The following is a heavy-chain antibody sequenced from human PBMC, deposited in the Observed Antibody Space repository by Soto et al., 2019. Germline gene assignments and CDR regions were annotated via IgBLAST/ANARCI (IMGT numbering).Heavy chain of an antibody. J-gene: IGHJ5*02. CDR2: ISYDGSNK. CDR3: AKGRQFRRYRAAAGKELVFPWFDP. Sequence: PGGSLRLSCAASGFTFSSYGMHWVRQAPGKGLEWVAVISYDGSNKYYADSVKGRFTISRDNSKNTLYLQMNSLRAEDTAVYYCAKGRQFRRYRAAAGKELVFPWFDPWGQGTLVTVSS. V-gene: IGHV3-30*18. D-gene: IGHD6-13*01. CDR1: GFTFSSYG.